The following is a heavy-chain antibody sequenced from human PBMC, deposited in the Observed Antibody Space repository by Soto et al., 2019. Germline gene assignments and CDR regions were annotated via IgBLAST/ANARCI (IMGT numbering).Heavy chain of an antibody. CDR3: ARGIWDMITFGGVLNGHYYYYMDV. D-gene: IGHD3-16*01. CDR2: INHSGST. V-gene: IGHV4-34*01. J-gene: IGHJ6*03. CDR1: GGSFSGYY. Sequence: SETLSLTCAVYGGSFSGYYWSWIRQPPGKGLEWIGEINHSGSTNYNPSLKSRVTISLDTSKNQFSLKLNSVTAADTAVYYCARGIWDMITFGGVLNGHYYYYMDVWGKGTTVTVSS.